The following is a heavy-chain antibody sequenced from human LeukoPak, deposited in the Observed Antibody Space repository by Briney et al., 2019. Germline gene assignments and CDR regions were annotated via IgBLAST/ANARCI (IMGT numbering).Heavy chain of an antibody. V-gene: IGHV3-23*01. CDR3: AKRHPPKIVLVNYYYGMDV. Sequence: GGSLRLSCAASGFTISSYAMSWLRQAPGKGLEWVSAISGSGGSTYYADTVKGRFTISRDNSKNTLYLQMNSLRAEDTAVYYCAKRHPPKIVLVNYYYGMDVWGQGTTVTVSS. J-gene: IGHJ6*02. CDR2: ISGSGGST. CDR1: GFTISSYA. D-gene: IGHD2-2*01.